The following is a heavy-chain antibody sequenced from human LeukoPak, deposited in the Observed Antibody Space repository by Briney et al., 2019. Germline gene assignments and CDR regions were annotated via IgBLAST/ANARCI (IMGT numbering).Heavy chain of an antibody. V-gene: IGHV3-30*04. D-gene: IGHD3-9*01. CDR1: GFTFSSYA. Sequence: GGSLRLSCAASGFTFSSYAMPWVRQAPGKGLEWVAVISYDGSNKYYADSVKGRFTISRDNSKNTLYLQMNSLRAEDTAVYYCAREQATNYDILTGDAFDIWGQGTMVTVSS. CDR2: ISYDGSNK. J-gene: IGHJ3*02. CDR3: AREQATNYDILTGDAFDI.